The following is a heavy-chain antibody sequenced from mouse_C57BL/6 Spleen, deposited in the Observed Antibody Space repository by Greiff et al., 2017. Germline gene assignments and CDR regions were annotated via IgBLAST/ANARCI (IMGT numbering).Heavy chain of an antibody. D-gene: IGHD1-1*01. V-gene: IGHV5-16*01. CDR2: INYDGSST. Sequence: VHLVESEGGLVQPGSSMKLSCTASGFTFSDYYMAWVRQVPEKGLEWVANINYDGSSTYYLDSLKSRFITSRDNAKNILYLQMSSLKSEDTATYYCARDRYYGSHYFYYWGQGTTLTVSS. J-gene: IGHJ2*01. CDR3: ARDRYYGSHYFYY. CDR1: GFTFSDYY.